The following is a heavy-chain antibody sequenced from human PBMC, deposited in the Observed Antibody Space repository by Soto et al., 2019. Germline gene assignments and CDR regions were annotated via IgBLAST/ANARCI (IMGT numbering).Heavy chain of an antibody. CDR3: AKESWDRGSGGWYGRFGWFDP. D-gene: IGHD6-19*01. Sequence: EVQLLESGGGLVQPGGSLRLSCAASGFTFSSYAMSWVRQAPGKGLEWVSAISGSGGSTYYADSVKGRFTISRDNSKNTLYLQMNSVRAEDTAVYYCAKESWDRGSGGWYGRFGWFDPWGQGTLVTVSS. J-gene: IGHJ5*02. CDR2: ISGSGGST. V-gene: IGHV3-23*01. CDR1: GFTFSSYA.